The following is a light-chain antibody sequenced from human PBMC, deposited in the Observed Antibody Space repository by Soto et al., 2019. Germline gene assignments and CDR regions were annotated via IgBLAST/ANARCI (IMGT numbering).Light chain of an antibody. J-gene: IGKJ1*01. V-gene: IGKV3-15*01. CDR3: RQYDNWPET. CDR1: QSVNSD. Sequence: ETVMTQSPAILSVSPGERATLSCRASQSVNSDLAWYQQKPGQAPRLLIYGASTRATGIPARFSGSGSGTEFTLTISSLQSEDFAVYYCRQYDNWPETFGQGTKVEIK. CDR2: GAS.